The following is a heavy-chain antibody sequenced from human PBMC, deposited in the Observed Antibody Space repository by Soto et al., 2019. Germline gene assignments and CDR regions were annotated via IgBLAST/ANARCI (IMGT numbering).Heavy chain of an antibody. CDR3: ARDGGAYYFDY. Sequence: PSETLTVTCTFSDGSISSGGYYWSWIRQHPGKGLEWIGYIYYSGSTYYNPSLKSRVTISVDTSKNQFSLKLSSVTAADTAVYYCARDGGAYYFDYWGQGTMVTVSS. V-gene: IGHV4-31*03. CDR2: IYYSGST. J-gene: IGHJ4*02. CDR1: DGSISSGGYY. D-gene: IGHD3-10*01.